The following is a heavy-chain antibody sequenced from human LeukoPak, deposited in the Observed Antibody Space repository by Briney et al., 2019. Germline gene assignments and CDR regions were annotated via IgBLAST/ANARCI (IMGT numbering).Heavy chain of an antibody. CDR2: IHHSGNT. V-gene: IGHV4-30-2*01. J-gene: IGHJ4*02. Sequence: PSETLSLTCTVSGGSISSGGYYWSWIRQPPGKGLEWIGYIHHSGNTYQNPYLKSRVTVPSDRSKNQFYLKLSSVTAADTAVYYCARLIAADPQLDSWGQGTLVTVSS. CDR1: GGSISSGGYY. CDR3: ARLIAADPQLDS. D-gene: IGHD6-13*01.